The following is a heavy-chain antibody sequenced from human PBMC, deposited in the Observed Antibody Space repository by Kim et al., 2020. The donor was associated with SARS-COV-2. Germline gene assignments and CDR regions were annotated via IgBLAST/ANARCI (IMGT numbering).Heavy chain of an antibody. D-gene: IGHD3-3*01. CDR1: GFTFSSYS. J-gene: IGHJ4*02. Sequence: GGSLRLSCAASGFTFSSYSMNWVRQAPGKGLEWVSYISSSSSTIYYADSVKGRFTISRDNAKNSLYLQMNSLRDEDTAVYYCAREGEADFWSGYYSSYYFDSWGQGTLVTVSS. CDR3: AREGEADFWSGYYSSYYFDS. V-gene: IGHV3-48*02. CDR2: ISSSSSTI.